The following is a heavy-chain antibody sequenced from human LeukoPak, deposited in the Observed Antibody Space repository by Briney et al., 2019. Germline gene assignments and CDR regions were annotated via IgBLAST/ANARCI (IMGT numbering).Heavy chain of an antibody. CDR1: GGTFSSYT. V-gene: IGHV1-69*13. CDR2: IIPIFGTA. Sequence: SVKVSCKTSGGTFSSYTISWVRQAPGQGLEWMGGIIPIFGTANYAQKFQGRVTITANESTSTVYMELSSLRSEDTAVYYCARNRRVVRGVIIVENYYYYMDVWGKGTTVTISS. D-gene: IGHD3-10*01. CDR3: ARNRRVVRGVIIVENYYYYMDV. J-gene: IGHJ6*03.